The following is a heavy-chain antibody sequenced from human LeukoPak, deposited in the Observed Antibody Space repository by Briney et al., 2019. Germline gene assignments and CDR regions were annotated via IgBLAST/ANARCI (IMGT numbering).Heavy chain of an antibody. J-gene: IGHJ4*02. CDR3: ASGPADRGGY. D-gene: IGHD1-14*01. CDR1: GFTFSSYS. V-gene: IGHV3-21*01. CDR2: ISSSSSYI. Sequence: GGSLRLSCAASGFTFSSYSMNWVRQAPGKGLEWVSSISSSSSYIYYADSVKGRFTISRDNAQNSLYLQMNSLRAEDTAVYYCASGPADRGGYWGQGTLVTVSS.